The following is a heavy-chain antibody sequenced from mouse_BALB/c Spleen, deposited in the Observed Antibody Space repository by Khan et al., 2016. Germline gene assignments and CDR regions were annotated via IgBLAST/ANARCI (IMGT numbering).Heavy chain of an antibody. J-gene: IGHJ4*01. CDR3: ASTPVSMDD. V-gene: IGHV3-6*02. Sequence: EVQLQESGPGLVKPSQSLSLTCSVTGYSITSGYYWNWIRQFPGNKLEWMGYISYDGSNNYNPSLKNRISITRATSKNQFFLKLNSVNTEDTATYYYASTPVSMDDWGQGTSVTVSS. CDR1: GYSITSGYY. CDR2: ISYDGSN.